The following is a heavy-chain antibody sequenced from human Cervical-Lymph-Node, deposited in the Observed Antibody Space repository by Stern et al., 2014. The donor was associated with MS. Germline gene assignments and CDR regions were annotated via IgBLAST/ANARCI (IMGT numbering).Heavy chain of an antibody. CDR2: IRSSRSTI. J-gene: IGHJ6*02. D-gene: IGHD3-3*01. CDR1: GFTFSSYS. Sequence: EVQLVQSGGGLVQPGGSLRLSCAASGFTFSSYSMNWVRQAPGKGLEWISYIRSSRSTIYYADSAKGRFTISRDDAKKSLYLQMNSLRDEDTAVYYCARANYAFWSGNSSFQRYYYGMDVWGQGTTVTVSS. V-gene: IGHV3-48*02. CDR3: ARANYAFWSGNSSFQRYYYGMDV.